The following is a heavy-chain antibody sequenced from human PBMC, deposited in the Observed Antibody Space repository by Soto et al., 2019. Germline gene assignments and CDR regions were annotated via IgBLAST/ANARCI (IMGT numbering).Heavy chain of an antibody. CDR3: VRGGGGLDV. V-gene: IGHV3-74*01. D-gene: IGHD3-10*01. Sequence: PGGSLRLSCAASGFTFSTYWIHWVRQAPGKGLVWVSHITGDGSITSYADFVKGRFTISRDNAKNTLYLQMNSLRVEDTAVYYCVRGGGGLDVWGQGTTVTAP. J-gene: IGHJ6*02. CDR1: GFTFSTYW. CDR2: ITGDGSIT.